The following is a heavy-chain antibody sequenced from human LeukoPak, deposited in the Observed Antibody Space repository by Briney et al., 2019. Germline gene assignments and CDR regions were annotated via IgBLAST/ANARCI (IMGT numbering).Heavy chain of an antibody. D-gene: IGHD6-13*01. CDR1: GFTFNTYS. Sequence: QPGGSLRLSCAASGFTFNTYSMNWVRQAPGKGLEWVSYISSSSTTIYYADSVKGRFTISRDNSKNTLYLQMNSLRAEDTAVYYCAKVPHSGSNWYYFDYWGQGTLVTVSS. V-gene: IGHV3-48*01. CDR2: ISSSSTTI. CDR3: AKVPHSGSNWYYFDY. J-gene: IGHJ4*02.